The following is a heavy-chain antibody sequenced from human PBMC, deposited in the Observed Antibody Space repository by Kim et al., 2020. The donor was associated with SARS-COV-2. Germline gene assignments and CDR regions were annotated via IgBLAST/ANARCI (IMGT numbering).Heavy chain of an antibody. CDR1: GFAFSSSA. D-gene: IGHD6-19*01. J-gene: IGHJ1*01. CDR3: TRHSGITVAGAD. Sequence: GGSLRLSCAASGFAFSSSALHWVRKAPGKGLGWVGRIKSKPNNYATAYDASMKGRFSISRDDSKNTVYLQMNNLKTEDTAVYYCTRHSGITVAGADWGQG. V-gene: IGHV3-73*01. CDR2: IKSKPNNYAT.